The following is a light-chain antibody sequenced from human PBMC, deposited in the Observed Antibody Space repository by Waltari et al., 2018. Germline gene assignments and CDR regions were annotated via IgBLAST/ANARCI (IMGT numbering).Light chain of an antibody. CDR1: QSVFYASVNNNH. V-gene: IGKV4-1*01. Sequence: DIVMTQSPDSLAVSLGERATLNCKSSQSVFYASVNNNHFAWYQQKPGQPPKLLIFWASTRESGVPHRFIGSGSGADSNLTSSSLQAEDVAVYYCQQYYTPPFTFGPGTKVEIK. CDR2: WAS. CDR3: QQYYTPPFT. J-gene: IGKJ3*01.